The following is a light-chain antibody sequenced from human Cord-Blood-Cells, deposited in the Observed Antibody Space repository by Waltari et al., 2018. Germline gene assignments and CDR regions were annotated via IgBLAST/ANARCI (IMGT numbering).Light chain of an antibody. V-gene: IGKV4-1*01. J-gene: IGKJ1*01. CDR3: QQYYSTPPT. CDR1: QSVLYSSNNKNY. CDR2: WAS. Sequence: DLVMTQSPDSLAVSLGERATINCKSSQSVLYSSNNKNYLAWYPQKPGQPPTRLIYWASTRESGVPDRFSGSGSGTDFTLTISSLQAEDVAVYYCQQYYSTPPTFGQGTKVEIK.